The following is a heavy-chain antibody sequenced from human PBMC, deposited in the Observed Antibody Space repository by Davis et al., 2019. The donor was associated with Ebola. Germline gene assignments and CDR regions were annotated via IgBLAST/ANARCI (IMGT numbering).Heavy chain of an antibody. CDR1: GFTFDDHA. D-gene: IGHD3-10*01. Sequence: GESLKISCAVSGFTFDDHAMQWVRQIPGKGLEWVSHISWDGGSTSYADSVKGRFTISRDNSKNALYLQMNSLTAEDTALYYCAKEHYLSGSYEIDSWGQGTLVTVSA. V-gene: IGHV3-43D*03. CDR2: ISWDGGST. CDR3: AKEHYLSGSYEIDS. J-gene: IGHJ4*02.